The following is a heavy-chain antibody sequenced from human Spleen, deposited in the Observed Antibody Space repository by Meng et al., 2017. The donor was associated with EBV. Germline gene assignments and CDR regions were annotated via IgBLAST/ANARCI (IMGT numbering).Heavy chain of an antibody. D-gene: IGHD1-7*01. CDR2: IFPIFGTA. CDR3: ARDYTSELRHYYYYGMDV. Sequence: QVQLVQSGAEVKKPGSSVKVSCKASGGTFRSYSISWVRQAPGQGLEWMGGIFPIFGTANYAQKFQGRVTITADKSTSTAYMELSSLRSEDTAVYYCARDYTSELRHYYYYGMDVWGQGTTVTVSS. J-gene: IGHJ6*02. CDR1: GGTFRSYS. V-gene: IGHV1-69*06.